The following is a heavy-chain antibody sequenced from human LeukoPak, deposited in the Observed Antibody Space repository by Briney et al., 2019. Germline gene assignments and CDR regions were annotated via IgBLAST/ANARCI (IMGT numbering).Heavy chain of an antibody. V-gene: IGHV1-2*02. D-gene: IGHD3-10*01. CDR2: INPNSGGT. CDR1: GYTFTGYY. J-gene: IGHJ6*02. CDR3: ARVLLWFGDPEVGYGMDV. Sequence: ASVKVSCKASGYTFTGYYMHWVRQAPGQGLEWMGWINPNSGGTNYAQKFQGRVTMTRDTSISTAYMELSRLRSDDTAVYYCARVLLWFGDPEVGYGMDVWGQGTTVTGSS.